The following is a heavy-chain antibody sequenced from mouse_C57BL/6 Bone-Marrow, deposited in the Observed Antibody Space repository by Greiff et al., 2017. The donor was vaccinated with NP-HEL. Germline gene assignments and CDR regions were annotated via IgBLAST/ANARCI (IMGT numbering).Heavy chain of an antibody. CDR3: AREVTYYYGSSPYAMDY. CDR2: IDPEDGET. V-gene: IGHV14-2*01. D-gene: IGHD1-1*01. CDR1: GFNIKDYY. J-gene: IGHJ4*01. Sequence: EVQGVESGAELVKPGASVKLSCTASGFNIKDYYMHWVKQRTEQGLEWIGRIDPEDGETKYAPKFQGKATITADTSSNTAYLQLSSLTSEDTAVYYCAREVTYYYGSSPYAMDYWGQGTSVTVSS.